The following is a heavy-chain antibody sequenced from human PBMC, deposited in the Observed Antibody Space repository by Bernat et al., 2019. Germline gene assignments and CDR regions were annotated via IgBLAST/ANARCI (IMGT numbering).Heavy chain of an antibody. D-gene: IGHD6-13*01. CDR3: AKDSSSSWYLGSDY. CDR1: GFTFDDYA. CDR2: ISWNSGSI. J-gene: IGHJ4*02. V-gene: IGHV3-9*01. Sequence: EVQLVESGGGLVQPGRSLRLSCAASGFTFDDYAMHLVRQAPGKGLEWVSGISWNSGSIGYADSVKGRFTISRDNAKNSLYLQMNSLRAEDTALYYCAKDSSSSWYLGSDYWGQGTLVTVSS.